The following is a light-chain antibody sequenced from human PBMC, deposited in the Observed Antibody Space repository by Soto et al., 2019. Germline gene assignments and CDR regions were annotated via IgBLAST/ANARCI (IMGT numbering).Light chain of an antibody. J-gene: IGKJ5*01. CDR3: QQYNNWPPIT. V-gene: IGKV3-15*01. CDR1: QSVSSN. Sequence: EIVMTQSPATLSVSPGERATLSCRASQSVSSNLAWYQQKPGQAPKLLIYGASTRATGIPARFSGSGSGTEFTLTISSLQSEDFAVYYCQQYNNWPPITVDQGTRLEIK. CDR2: GAS.